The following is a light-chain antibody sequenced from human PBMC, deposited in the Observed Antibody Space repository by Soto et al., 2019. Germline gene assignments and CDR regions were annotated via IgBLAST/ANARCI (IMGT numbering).Light chain of an antibody. CDR3: RQHGSSPRT. CDR2: DAS. CDR1: PSLSSY. V-gene: IGKV3-20*01. Sequence: EVVLTQSPGTLSLSPGERATLYCRDSPSLSSYLAWYQQKPGQAPRLLIHDASSRATGIPDRFSGSGSGTDFTLTISVLEPEDCAVYYCRQHGSSPRTFGQGTKVEIK. J-gene: IGKJ1*01.